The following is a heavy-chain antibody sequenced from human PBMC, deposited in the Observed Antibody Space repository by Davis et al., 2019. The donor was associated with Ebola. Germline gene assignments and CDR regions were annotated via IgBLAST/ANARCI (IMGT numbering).Heavy chain of an antibody. V-gene: IGHV1-69*13. CDR3: ARGYYDFWSGQEQRGMDV. CDR2: IIPIFGTA. J-gene: IGHJ6*02. D-gene: IGHD3-3*01. CDR1: GGTFSSYA. Sequence: SVKVSCKASGGTFSSYAISWVRQAPGQGLEWMGGIIPIFGTANYAQKFQGRVTITADESTSTAYMELSSLRSEDTAVYYCARGYYDFWSGQEQRGMDVWGQGTTVTVSS.